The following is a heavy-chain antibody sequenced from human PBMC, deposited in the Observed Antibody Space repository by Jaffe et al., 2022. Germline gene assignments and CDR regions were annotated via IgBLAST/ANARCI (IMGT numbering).Heavy chain of an antibody. CDR3: ARGHYGYFDY. Sequence: QVQLQESGPGLVKPSETLSLTCTVSGGSISSYYWSWIRQPPGKGLEWIGYIYYSGSTNYNPSLKSRVTISVDTSKNQFSLKLSSVTAADTAVYYCARGHYGYFDYWGQGTLVTVSS. J-gene: IGHJ4*02. CDR2: IYYSGST. D-gene: IGHD4-17*01. V-gene: IGHV4-59*01. CDR1: GGSISSYY.